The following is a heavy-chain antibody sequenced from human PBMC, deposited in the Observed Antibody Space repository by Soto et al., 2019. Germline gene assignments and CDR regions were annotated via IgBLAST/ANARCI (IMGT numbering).Heavy chain of an antibody. Sequence: PGGSLRLSCAASGFTFSSYGMHWVRQAPGKGLEWVAVIWYDGSNKYYADSVKGRFTISRDNSKNTLYLQMNSLRAEDTAVYYCARVREETGATMDYYYYGMDVWGQGTTVTVSS. CDR3: ARVREETGATMDYYYYGMDV. J-gene: IGHJ6*02. CDR2: IWYDGSNK. D-gene: IGHD1-26*01. CDR1: GFTFSSYG. V-gene: IGHV3-33*01.